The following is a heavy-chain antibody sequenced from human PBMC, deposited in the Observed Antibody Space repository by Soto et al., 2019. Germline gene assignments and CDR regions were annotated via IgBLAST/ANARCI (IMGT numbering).Heavy chain of an antibody. J-gene: IGHJ5*02. CDR1: GGSFSGYY. CDR2: INHSGST. Sequence: PSETLSLTCAVYGGSFSGYYWSWIRQPPGKGPEWIGEINHSGSTNYNPSLKSRVTISVDTSKNQFSLKLSSVTAADTAVYYCARKSSGWYTNWFDPWGQGTLVTVSS. V-gene: IGHV4-34*01. CDR3: ARKSSGWYTNWFDP. D-gene: IGHD6-19*01.